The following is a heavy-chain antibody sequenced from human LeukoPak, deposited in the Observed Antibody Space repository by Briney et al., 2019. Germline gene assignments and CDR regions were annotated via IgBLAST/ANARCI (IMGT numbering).Heavy chain of an antibody. CDR3: AKFRLAAAGSGYYFDY. V-gene: IGHV3-23*01. J-gene: IGHJ4*03. CDR2: ISGSGGST. Sequence: GGSLRLSCAASGFTFSSYGMSWVRQAPGKGLEWVSAISGSGGSTYYADSVKGRFTISRDNSKNTLYLQMNSLRAEDTAVYYCAKFRLAAAGSGYYFDYWGKGTTVTISS. CDR1: GFTFSSYG. D-gene: IGHD6-13*01.